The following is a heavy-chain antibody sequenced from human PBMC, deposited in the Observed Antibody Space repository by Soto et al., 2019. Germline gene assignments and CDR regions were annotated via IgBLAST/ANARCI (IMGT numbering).Heavy chain of an antibody. CDR3: ARDSGYGSGASVNHYLDY. V-gene: IGHV1-58*01. D-gene: IGHD3-10*01. CDR2: IVVGSGNT. CDR1: GFTFTSSA. Sequence: SVKVSCKASGFTFTSSAVQWVRQARGQRLEWIGWIVVGSGNTNYAQKFQERVTITRDMSTSTAYMELSSLRAEDTAVYYCARDSGYGSGASVNHYLDYWGHGTLVTVSS. J-gene: IGHJ4*01.